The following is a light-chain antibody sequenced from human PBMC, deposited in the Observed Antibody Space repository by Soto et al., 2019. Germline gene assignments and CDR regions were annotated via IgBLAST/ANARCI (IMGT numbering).Light chain of an antibody. CDR1: SSHVGGYNY. CDR2: DVS. CDR3: SSYTTSSTVV. V-gene: IGLV2-14*03. J-gene: IGLJ2*01. Sequence: QSALTQPASVSGSPGQSITISCTGSSSHVGGYNYVSWYQQHHPGKAPKLMIYDVSNRPSGVSNRFSGSKSGNTASLTISGLQAEDEADYYCSSYTTSSTVVFGGGTKVTVL.